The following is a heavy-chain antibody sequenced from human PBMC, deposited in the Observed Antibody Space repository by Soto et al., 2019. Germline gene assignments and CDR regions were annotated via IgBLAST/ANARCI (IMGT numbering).Heavy chain of an antibody. J-gene: IGHJ6*02. CDR2: IFSSGTT. Sequence: PSETRSLTCTVSGDSISSGNKYWSWIRQAPGKGLEWIGYIFSSGTTYYNPSLKSRLTMSLDTSQNQFSLRLASVTDADSAVYYCARVPSPFDYYYAMDVWGQRTTVTVSS. CDR3: ARVPSPFDYYYAMDV. D-gene: IGHD3-16*01. CDR1: GDSISSGNKY. V-gene: IGHV4-30-4*01.